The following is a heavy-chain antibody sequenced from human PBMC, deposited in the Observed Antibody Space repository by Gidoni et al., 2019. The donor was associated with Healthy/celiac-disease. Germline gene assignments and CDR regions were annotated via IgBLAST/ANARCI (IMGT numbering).Heavy chain of an antibody. J-gene: IGHJ6*02. Sequence: EVQLVESGGGVVQPGGSLRLSCAASGFTFDDYAMHWVRQAPGKGLEWVSLISGDGGSTYYADSVKGRFTISRDNSKNSLYLQMNSLRTEDTALYYCAKDKVVPAAIEYYYYYGMDVWGQGTTVTVSS. CDR2: ISGDGGST. CDR1: GFTFDDYA. D-gene: IGHD2-2*02. V-gene: IGHV3-43*02. CDR3: AKDKVVPAAIEYYYYYGMDV.